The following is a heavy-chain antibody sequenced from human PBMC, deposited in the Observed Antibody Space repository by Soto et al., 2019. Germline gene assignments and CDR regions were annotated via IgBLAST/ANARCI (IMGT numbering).Heavy chain of an antibody. CDR2: IYYSGST. D-gene: IGHD3-9*01. Sequence: QLQLQESGPGLVKPSETLSLTCTVSGGSISSSSYYWGWIRQPPGKGLEWIGSIYYSGSTYYNPSLKSRVTISVDTSKNQFSLKLSSVTAADTAVYYCARQGYYDILIEGFDPWGQGTLVTVSS. V-gene: IGHV4-39*01. J-gene: IGHJ5*02. CDR1: GGSISSSSYY. CDR3: ARQGYYDILIEGFDP.